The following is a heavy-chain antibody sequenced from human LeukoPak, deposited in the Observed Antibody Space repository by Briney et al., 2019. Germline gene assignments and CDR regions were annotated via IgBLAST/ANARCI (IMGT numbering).Heavy chain of an antibody. V-gene: IGHV1-8*03. CDR3: ARGGKYYDFWSGYSRGGYYWFDP. CDR1: GYTFTSYD. CDR2: MNPNSGNT. Sequence: ASVKVSCKASGYTFTSYDINWVRQATGQGLEWMGWMNPNSGNTGYAQKFQGRVTITRNTSISTAYMELSSLRSEDTAVYYCARGGKYYDFWSGYSRGGYYWFDPWGQGTLVTVSS. D-gene: IGHD3-3*01. J-gene: IGHJ5*02.